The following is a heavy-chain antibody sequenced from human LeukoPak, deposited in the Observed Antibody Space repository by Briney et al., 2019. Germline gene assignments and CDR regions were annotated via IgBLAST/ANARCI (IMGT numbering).Heavy chain of an antibody. J-gene: IGHJ6*03. V-gene: IGHV3-48*04. CDR2: ISSSGSTI. CDR1: GFTFSSYA. Sequence: PGGSLRLSCAASGFTFSSYAMSWVRQAPGKGLEWVSYISSSGSTIYYADSVKGRFTISRDNAKNSLYLQMNSLRAEDTAVYYCARDRSSWHYYYYYMDVWGKGTTVTISS. CDR3: ARDRSSWHYYYYYMDV. D-gene: IGHD6-13*01.